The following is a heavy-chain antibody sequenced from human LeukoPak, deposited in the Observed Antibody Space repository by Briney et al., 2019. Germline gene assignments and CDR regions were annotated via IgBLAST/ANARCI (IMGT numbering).Heavy chain of an antibody. V-gene: IGHV3-30*18. D-gene: IGHD6-6*01. CDR2: TSYDGNSK. J-gene: IGHJ5*02. CDR3: AKDMISREYSSRFDP. CDR1: GFTFSSYG. Sequence: QSGRSLRLSCAASGFTFSSYGMHWVRQAPGKGLEWVAVTSYDGNSKYYADSVKGRFTISRDNAKNSLYLQMNSLRAEDTALYYCAKDMISREYSSRFDPWGQGTLVTVSS.